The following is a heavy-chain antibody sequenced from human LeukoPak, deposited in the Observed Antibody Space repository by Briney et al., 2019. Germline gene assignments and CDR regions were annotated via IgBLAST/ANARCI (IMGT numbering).Heavy chain of an antibody. J-gene: IGHJ2*01. CDR3: AKGRYSSGWNWYFDL. Sequence: GGSLRLSCAASGFTFSSYGMNWVRQAPGKGLDYVAYISDSSAIIYYGDSVKGRFTISRDNAKNSLYLQMNRLRDEDTAVYYCAKGRYSSGWNWYFDLWGRGTLVTVSS. V-gene: IGHV3-48*02. CDR2: ISDSSAII. D-gene: IGHD6-19*01. CDR1: GFTFSSYG.